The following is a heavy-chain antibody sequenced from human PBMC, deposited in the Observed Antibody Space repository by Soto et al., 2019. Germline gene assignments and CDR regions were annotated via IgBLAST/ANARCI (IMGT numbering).Heavy chain of an antibody. J-gene: IGHJ3*01. V-gene: IGHV3-7*01. Sequence: EVQIVESGGGLVQPGGSLRLSCAASGFTFSTYWMTWVRRAPGKGLEWVANIKQDGSEKYYVDSVKGRFTISRDNAKNSAYLQMSSLRVEDTAMYYCARAVVLDRGDFGAIDFWGQGRMVTVSS. CDR3: ARAVVLDRGDFGAIDF. CDR1: GFTFSTYW. D-gene: IGHD4-17*01. CDR2: IKQDGSEK.